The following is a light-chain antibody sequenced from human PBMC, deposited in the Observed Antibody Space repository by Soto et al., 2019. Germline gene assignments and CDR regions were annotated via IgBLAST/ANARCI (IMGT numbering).Light chain of an antibody. V-gene: IGKV1-39*01. CDR3: QQIFSASLT. CDR2: AAS. J-gene: IGKJ4*01. Sequence: DIQMTQSPSSLSTSVGDRVTITCRASQSITTYLNWYRQKPGKAPKLLIYAASSLQSGVPSRFSGSGSETEFTLSISSLQAEDFATYFCQQIFSASLTFGGGTKLDIK. CDR1: QSITTY.